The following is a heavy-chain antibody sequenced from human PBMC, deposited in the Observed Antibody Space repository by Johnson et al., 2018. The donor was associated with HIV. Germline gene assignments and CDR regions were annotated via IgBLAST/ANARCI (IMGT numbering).Heavy chain of an antibody. CDR2: IKRKTDGGTP. J-gene: IGHJ3*02. V-gene: IGHV3-15*01. D-gene: IGHD6-13*01. CDR3: TTDLAAVGSGAFDI. CDR1: GFTFSNAW. Sequence: EVQLVESGGGLVKPGGSLRLSCAASGFTFSNAWMSWVRQAPGKGLEWVGRIKRKTDGGTPDYAAPVQGRFTISRDDSKNTLFLQMNSLKTEDTAVYYCTTDLAAVGSGAFDIWGQGTMVTVSS.